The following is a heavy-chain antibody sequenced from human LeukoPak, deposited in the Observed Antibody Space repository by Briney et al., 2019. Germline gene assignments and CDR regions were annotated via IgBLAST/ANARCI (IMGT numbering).Heavy chain of an antibody. V-gene: IGHV4-59*01. CDR2: IYYTGST. D-gene: IGHD2-15*01. CDR1: GGSITSYY. J-gene: IGHJ6*02. CDR3: ARHLGYCSGGTCYTLDV. Sequence: SETLSLTCTVSGGSITSYYWTWIRQPPGKGLEWIGYIYYTGSTNYNPALKSRVTMSADTSKNQFSLKLSSVTAADTAVYYCARHLGYCSGGTCYTLDVWGQGTTVSVSS.